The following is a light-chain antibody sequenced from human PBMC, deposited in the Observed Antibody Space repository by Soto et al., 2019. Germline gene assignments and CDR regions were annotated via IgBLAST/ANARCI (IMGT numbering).Light chain of an antibody. Sequence: DIQLTQSPSSWSASVGDRVTISCRASQGVRSYVDWYQHKPGKPTKXLIYGASTLKSGVPSRFNGCASETEFTHTITSLHPEDFTTFYCQQVMSYPLTFGQGTRLE. CDR2: GAS. CDR3: QQVMSYPLT. J-gene: IGKJ5*01. CDR1: QGVRSY. V-gene: IGKV1-9*01.